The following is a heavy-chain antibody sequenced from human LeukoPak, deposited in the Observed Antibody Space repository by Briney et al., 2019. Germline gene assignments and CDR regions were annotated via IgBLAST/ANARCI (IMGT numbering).Heavy chain of an antibody. V-gene: IGHV3-23*01. D-gene: IGHD3-22*01. J-gene: IGHJ4*02. Sequence: GGSLRLSCAASGFTFSNYGMSWVRQAPGKGLEWVSSISGSGSSTYYADSVKGRFTISRNNSKNTLYVQMNSLRAEDTAVYYCAKTIGYYDWWGQGTLVTVSS. CDR1: GFTFSNYG. CDR3: AKTIGYYDW. CDR2: ISGSGSST.